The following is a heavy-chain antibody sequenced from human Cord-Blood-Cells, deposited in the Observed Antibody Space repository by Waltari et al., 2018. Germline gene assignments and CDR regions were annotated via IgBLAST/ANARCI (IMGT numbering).Heavy chain of an antibody. D-gene: IGHD3-9*01. CDR2: YIPILGTA. CDR3: ARAKGDILTGYNWFDP. Sequence: QVQLVQSGAEVKKPGSSVKVSCKASGGTFSSYAISWVRQAPGQGLEWMGGYIPILGTANYGQKFQGRVTITSDKATSTAYRELSSLRSEDTAVYYCARAKGDILTGYNWFDPWGQGTLVTISS. V-gene: IGHV1-69*06. J-gene: IGHJ5*02. CDR1: GGTFSSYA.